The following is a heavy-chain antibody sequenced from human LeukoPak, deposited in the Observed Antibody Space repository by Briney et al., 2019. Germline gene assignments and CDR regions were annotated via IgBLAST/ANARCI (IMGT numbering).Heavy chain of an antibody. CDR3: ARLSGYSSGGSCPNWFDP. V-gene: IGHV1-69*06. CDR2: IIPIFGKA. J-gene: IGHJ5*02. CDR1: GGTFINYA. Sequence: GSSVTVSFKASGGTFINYAISWVRQAPGQGGEGMGGIIPIFGKANYVQKFQGRGTITADTSSSTAYMELSSLRSEDTAVYYCARLSGYSSGGSCPNWFDPWGQGTLFTVSS. D-gene: IGHD2-15*01.